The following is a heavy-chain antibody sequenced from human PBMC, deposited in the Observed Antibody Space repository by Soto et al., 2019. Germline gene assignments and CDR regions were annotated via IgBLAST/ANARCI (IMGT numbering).Heavy chain of an antibody. CDR1: GFTFSNYW. CDR3: ARAGWYRFDY. CDR2: INSDGTTI. D-gene: IGHD6-19*01. V-gene: IGHV3-74*01. Sequence: EVQRVESGGGLVQPGGSLRLSCAASGFTFSNYWVHWVRQAPGKGLMWVSRINSDGTTINYADSVEGRFTISRDNAKNTLFLQMNSLRVEDTAVYYCARAGWYRFDYWGQGTLVTVSS. J-gene: IGHJ4*02.